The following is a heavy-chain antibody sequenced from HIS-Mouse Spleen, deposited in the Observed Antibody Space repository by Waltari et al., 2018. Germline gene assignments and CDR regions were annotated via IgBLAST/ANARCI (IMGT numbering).Heavy chain of an antibody. D-gene: IGHD1-1*01. CDR3: ARTGTTSYYFDY. CDR2: MDYSGST. Sequence: QLQLQESGPGLVKPSETLSLTCTVSGGSISSSSYYWGWIRQPPGKGLEWIGSMDYSGSTASNPSPKSRVTISVDTSKNQFSLKLSSVTAADTAVYYCARTGTTSYYFDYWGQGTLVTVSS. CDR1: GGSISSSSYY. J-gene: IGHJ4*02. V-gene: IGHV4-39*01.